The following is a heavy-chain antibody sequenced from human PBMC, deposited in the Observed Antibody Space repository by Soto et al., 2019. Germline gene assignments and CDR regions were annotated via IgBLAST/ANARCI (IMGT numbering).Heavy chain of an antibody. CDR2: IYPGDSDT. J-gene: IGHJ2*01. CDR3: AKTYCSGGNCHSFDL. V-gene: IGHV5-51*03. D-gene: IGHD2-15*01. Sequence: EVQLVQSGAEVKKPGDSLKISCKSSGYSFTNYWIGWVRQMPGKGLEWMAVIYPGDSDTRYSPSFQGQVTISADKSITTAYLQWTNLKASDTAMYYCAKTYCSGGNCHSFDLWGRGTLVTVSS. CDR1: GYSFTNYW.